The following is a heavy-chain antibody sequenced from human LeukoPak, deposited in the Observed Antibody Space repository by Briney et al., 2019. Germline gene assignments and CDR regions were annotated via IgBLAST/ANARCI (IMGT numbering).Heavy chain of an antibody. D-gene: IGHD5-18*01. CDR3: AKTNGYSYGYMDY. CDR2: ISGSGGST. J-gene: IGHJ4*02. CDR1: GFTFSSYA. V-gene: IGHV3-23*01. Sequence: GGSLRLSCAASGFTFSSYAMSWVRQAPGEGLEWVSAISGSGGSTYYADSVKGRFTISRDNSKNTLYLQMNSLRAEDTAVYYCAKTNGYSYGYMDYWGQGTLVTVSS.